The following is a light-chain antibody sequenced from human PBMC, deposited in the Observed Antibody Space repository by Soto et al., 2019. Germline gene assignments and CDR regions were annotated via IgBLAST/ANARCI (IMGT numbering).Light chain of an antibody. CDR3: QHYNSYSEA. V-gene: IGKV1-5*03. J-gene: IGKJ1*01. CDR1: QTISSW. Sequence: DIQIAQSPSSLSSSVLDRGTITCRASQTISSWLAWYQQKPGKAPKLLIYKASTLKSGVPSRFSGSGSGTEFTLTISSLQPDDFATYYYQHYNSYSEAFGQGTKVDIK. CDR2: KAS.